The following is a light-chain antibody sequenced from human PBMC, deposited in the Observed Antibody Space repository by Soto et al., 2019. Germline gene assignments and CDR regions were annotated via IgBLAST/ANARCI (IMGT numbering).Light chain of an antibody. J-gene: IGKJ4*01. CDR2: ATS. V-gene: IGKV1D-12*01. Sequence: DVQMTESPSSVSASVGGTVTITCRASQGIYSRLVWYQQKPGKAPGRVICATSTLKNGIPSRFSCSEYGTDHTLPISTLQPEESTTYFYHQTDDCPHTFGRGT. CDR3: HQTDDCPHT. CDR1: QGIYSR.